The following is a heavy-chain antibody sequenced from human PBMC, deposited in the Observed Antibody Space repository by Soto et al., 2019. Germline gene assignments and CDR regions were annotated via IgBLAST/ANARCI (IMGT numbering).Heavy chain of an antibody. Sequence: QVQLVQSGAEVKKPGASVKVSCKASGYTFTSYDINWVRQATGQGLEWMGWMNPNSGNTGSAQRFQGRLPMTRNTSINTAYMELTSLTSEDAAVYFCARVHTVTTYFDVWGRGTLVTVSS. V-gene: IGHV1-8*01. J-gene: IGHJ2*01. CDR1: GYTFTSYD. D-gene: IGHD4-17*01. CDR2: MNPNSGNT. CDR3: ARVHTVTTYFDV.